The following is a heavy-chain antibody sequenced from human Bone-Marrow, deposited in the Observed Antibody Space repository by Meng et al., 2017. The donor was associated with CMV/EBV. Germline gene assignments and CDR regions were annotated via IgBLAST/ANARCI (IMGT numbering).Heavy chain of an antibody. D-gene: IGHD5-18*01. J-gene: IGHJ4*02. CDR1: GFPFDTYG. CDR3: AKSGQLKAGDYFDY. CDR2: IRHDGSNK. V-gene: IGHV3-30*02. Sequence: GESLKISCAASGFPFDTYGMHWVRQAPGKRLEWVAFIRHDGSNKFYGDSVKGRFTISRDNSKNTLYPQMNSLRAEDTAVYYCAKSGQLKAGDYFDYWGQGTLVTVSS.